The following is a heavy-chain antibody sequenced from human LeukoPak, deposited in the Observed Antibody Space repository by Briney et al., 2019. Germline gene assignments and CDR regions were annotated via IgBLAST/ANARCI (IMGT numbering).Heavy chain of an antibody. V-gene: IGHV3-15*01. CDR3: TTDALRGYSYGAVGY. CDR1: GFTFSNAW. CDR2: IKSKTDGGTT. D-gene: IGHD5-18*01. Sequence: PGGSLRLSCAASGFTFSNAWMSWVRQAPGKGLEWVGRIKSKTDGGTTDYAAPVKGRFTISRDDSKNTLYLQMNSLKTEDTAVYYCTTDALRGYSYGAVGYWGQGTLVTVSS. J-gene: IGHJ4*02.